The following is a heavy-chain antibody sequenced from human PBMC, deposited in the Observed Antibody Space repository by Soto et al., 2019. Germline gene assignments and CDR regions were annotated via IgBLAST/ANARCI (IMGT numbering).Heavy chain of an antibody. CDR2: ISPGDTT. D-gene: IGHD3-16*01. J-gene: IGHJ4*02. CDR1: GFAVSSHD. Sequence: EVQLLESGGGLVQPGGSLRLSCAASGFAVSSHDMNWVRQAPGKGLEWVSVISPGDTTYYADSVKGRFTISRDNSKNTMYMQMDTPRAEDTAVYYCAKGWGSGEYYIDYWGQGTLVTVSS. CDR3: AKGWGSGEYYIDY. V-gene: IGHV3-23*01.